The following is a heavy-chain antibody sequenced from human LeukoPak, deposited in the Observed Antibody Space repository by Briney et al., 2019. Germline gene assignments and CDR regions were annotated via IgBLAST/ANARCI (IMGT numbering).Heavy chain of an antibody. J-gene: IGHJ4*02. CDR2: VSDDGRHT. V-gene: IGHV3-30*18. D-gene: IGHD2-15*01. Sequence: QTGGSLRLSCAASGFTFSSYGIHWVRQAPGKGLEWVAVVSDDGRHTHYADSVKGRFAISRDNSKSTLYLQMNSLRVEDTAVYYCAKGCSNGGSCYILDCWGQGTLVTVSS. CDR1: GFTFSSYG. CDR3: AKGCSNGGSCYILDC.